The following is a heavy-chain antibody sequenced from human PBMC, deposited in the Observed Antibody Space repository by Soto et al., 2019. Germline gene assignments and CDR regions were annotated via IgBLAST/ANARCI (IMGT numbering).Heavy chain of an antibody. D-gene: IGHD2-21*02. Sequence: SETLSLTCTVSGGSISSYYWSWIRQPPGKGLEWIGYIYYSGSTNYNPSLKSRVTISVDTSKNQFSLKLSSVTAADTAVYYCARVARIGDCGGDCYYLGNWFDPWGQGTLVTVSS. V-gene: IGHV4-59*01. CDR1: GGSISSYY. CDR2: IYYSGST. J-gene: IGHJ5*02. CDR3: ARVARIGDCGGDCYYLGNWFDP.